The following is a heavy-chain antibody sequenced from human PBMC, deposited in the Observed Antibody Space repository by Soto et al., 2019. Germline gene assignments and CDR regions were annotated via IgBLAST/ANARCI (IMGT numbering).Heavy chain of an antibody. D-gene: IGHD4-17*01. CDR3: ARQSTVTGNYYFDS. CDR2: ISYSGST. Sequence: PSETLSLTCPVSGASISSRGFYWTWIRQLPGKGLEWIGYISYSGSTNYSPSLKSRLNISIDTSDNHFSLKPTSVTAADTAVYYCARQSTVTGNYYFDSWGQGTLVTAPQ. V-gene: IGHV4-31*03. J-gene: IGHJ4*02. CDR1: GASISSRGFY.